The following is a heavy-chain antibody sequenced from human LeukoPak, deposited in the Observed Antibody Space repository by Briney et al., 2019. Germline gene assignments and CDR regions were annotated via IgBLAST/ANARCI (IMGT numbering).Heavy chain of an antibody. CDR1: GFTFNKWS. CDR2: IDGSGDKT. Sequence: GGSLRLSCAASGFTFNKWSMNWVRQAPGKGLEWVSTIDGSGDKTFYADSVKGRFTISRDNSKNMVHLQMNSLTGEDTALYYCVRRGDASSGWGDHDFWGQGALVTGSS. D-gene: IGHD6-19*01. J-gene: IGHJ4*02. V-gene: IGHV3-23*01. CDR3: VRRGDASSGWGDHDF.